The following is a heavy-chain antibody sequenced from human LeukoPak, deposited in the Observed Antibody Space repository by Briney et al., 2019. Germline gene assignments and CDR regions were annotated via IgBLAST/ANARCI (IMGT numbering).Heavy chain of an antibody. J-gene: IGHJ6*03. V-gene: IGHV3-30*02. D-gene: IGHD3-3*01. CDR1: GFTFSSYG. CDR3: AKDFWSGYSFLYYYMDV. Sequence: GGSLRLSCAASGFTFSSYGMHWVRQAPGKGLEWVAFIRYDGSNKYYADSVKGRFTISRDNSKNTLYLQMNSLRAEDTAVYYCAKDFWSGYSFLYYYMDVWGKGTTVTVSS. CDR2: IRYDGSNK.